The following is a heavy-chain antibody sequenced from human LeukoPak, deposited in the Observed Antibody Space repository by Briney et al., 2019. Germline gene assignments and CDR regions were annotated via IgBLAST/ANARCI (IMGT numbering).Heavy chain of an antibody. Sequence: ASVKVSCKASGYTFTSYDINWVRQATGQGLEWMGWMNPNSGNTGYAQKFQGRVTTTRNTSISAAYMELSSLRSEDTAVYYCARAVGATTWAYYYYMDVWGKGTTVTVSS. CDR3: ARAVGATTWAYYYYMDV. J-gene: IGHJ6*03. V-gene: IGHV1-8*01. CDR1: GYTFTSYD. D-gene: IGHD1-26*01. CDR2: MNPNSGNT.